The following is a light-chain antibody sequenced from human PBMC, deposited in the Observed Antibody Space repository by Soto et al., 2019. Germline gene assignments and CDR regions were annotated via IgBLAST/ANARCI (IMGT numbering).Light chain of an antibody. J-gene: IGLJ2*01. Sequence: SYELTQPLSVSVALGQTARIICGGNNIESKIVHWYQQKPGQAPVVVIYRDTNRPSGIPARFSGSNSGNTATLTISRAQAGDEADYYCQVWDDGTVLFGGGTKVTVL. CDR2: RDT. V-gene: IGLV3-9*01. CDR3: QVWDDGTVL. CDR1: NIESKI.